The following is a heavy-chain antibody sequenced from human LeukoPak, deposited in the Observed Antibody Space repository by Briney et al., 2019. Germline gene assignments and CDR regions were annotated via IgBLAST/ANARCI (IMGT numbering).Heavy chain of an antibody. V-gene: IGHV3-21*01. CDR3: ARDDIVVVPAAASAEYFQH. CDR2: IIMSSSNT. Sequence: GGSLRLSCAASGFTFSGYSMNWVRRAPGKGWGWFASIIMSSSNTYNADSVKGRFTISRDNAKNSLYLQMNSLRAEDTAVYYCARDDIVVVPAAASAEYFQHWGQGTLVTVSS. J-gene: IGHJ1*01. CDR1: GFTFSGYS. D-gene: IGHD2-2*01.